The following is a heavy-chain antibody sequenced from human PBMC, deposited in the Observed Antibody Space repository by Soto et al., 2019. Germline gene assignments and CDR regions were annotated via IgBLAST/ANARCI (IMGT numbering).Heavy chain of an antibody. Sequence: PSETLSLTCIVSGASIISRSSYWGWIRQPPGKGLEWVGTFYSGSTYNNPSLKSRVTISVDTSKNQFSLKLSSVAAEDTAIYYCATTRGIAVGGSFDHWGQGTLVTVS. CDR3: ATTRGIAVGGSFDH. CDR2: FYSGST. V-gene: IGHV4-39*01. J-gene: IGHJ5*02. D-gene: IGHD6-13*01. CDR1: GASIISRSSY.